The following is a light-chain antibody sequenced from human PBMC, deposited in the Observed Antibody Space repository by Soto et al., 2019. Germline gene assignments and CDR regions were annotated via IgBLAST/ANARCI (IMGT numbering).Light chain of an antibody. J-gene: IGLJ1*01. CDR1: SSDVGAYNF. CDR3: CSYAGEYKYV. Sequence: QSALTQPRSVSGSPGQSVTISCTGSSSDVGAYNFASWYQQHPGAAPKLLIHDVNKRPPGVPDRFSASKFGNTASLTISGLQAEDEADYYCCSYAGEYKYVFGSGTKVTVL. CDR2: DVN. V-gene: IGLV2-11*01.